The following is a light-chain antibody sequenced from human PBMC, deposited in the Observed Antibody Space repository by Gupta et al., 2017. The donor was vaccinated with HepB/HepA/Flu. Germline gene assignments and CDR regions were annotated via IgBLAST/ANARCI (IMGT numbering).Light chain of an antibody. J-gene: IGKJ3*01. Sequence: IQLTQSPSSLSASVGDRVTITFRASQGIRSALAWYQQKQGKAPKLLIYDASSWESGVASRFSGSGCGKDVTLTISSRQQEDFASYYCQQHNNYLTFTFGHGTKVDIK. V-gene: IGKV1D-13*01. CDR2: DAS. CDR1: QGIRSA. CDR3: QQHNNYLTFT.